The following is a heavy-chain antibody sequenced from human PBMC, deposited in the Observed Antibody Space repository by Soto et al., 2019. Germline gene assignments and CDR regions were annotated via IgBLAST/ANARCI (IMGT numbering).Heavy chain of an antibody. D-gene: IGHD2-8*01. CDR1: GFTFSDYY. Sequence: QVQLVESGGGLVKPGGSLRLSCAASGFTFSDYYMSWIRQAPGKGLEWVSYISSSGSTIYYADSVKGRFTISRDNAKNSLDLQMNSLRAEDTAVYYCASPRTNVVSYYYYMDVWGKGTTVTVSS. V-gene: IGHV3-11*01. J-gene: IGHJ6*03. CDR3: ASPRTNVVSYYYYMDV. CDR2: ISSSGSTI.